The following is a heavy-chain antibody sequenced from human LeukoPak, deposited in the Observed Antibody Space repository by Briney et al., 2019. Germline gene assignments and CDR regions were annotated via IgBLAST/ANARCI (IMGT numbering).Heavy chain of an antibody. Sequence: SETLSLTCSVSDGSINSYYWNWIRRPPGKGLEWIGYIYYNGNTNHSPSLKSRVTMSVDTSKNLFSLKVSSVTAADTAVYYCARGRSNYYGMDVWGQGTTVTVSS. D-gene: IGHD1-26*01. J-gene: IGHJ6*02. CDR1: DGSINSYY. CDR3: ARGRSNYYGMDV. V-gene: IGHV4-59*01. CDR2: IYYNGNT.